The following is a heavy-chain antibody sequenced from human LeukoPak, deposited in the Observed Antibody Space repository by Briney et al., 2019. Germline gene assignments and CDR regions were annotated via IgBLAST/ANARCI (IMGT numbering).Heavy chain of an antibody. CDR3: AEDRISRDRMWNFDY. Sequence: GGSLRLSCAASGFTYNSYTMNWVRQAPGKGLEWVSAIGGGTTDTHYADSVKGRFTISRDNSKNTIYLQMNTLRAEDTAVYYCAEDRISRDRMWNFDYWGRGILVTVSS. CDR1: GFTYNSYT. V-gene: IGHV3-23*01. D-gene: IGHD5-24*01. CDR2: IGGGTTDT. J-gene: IGHJ4*02.